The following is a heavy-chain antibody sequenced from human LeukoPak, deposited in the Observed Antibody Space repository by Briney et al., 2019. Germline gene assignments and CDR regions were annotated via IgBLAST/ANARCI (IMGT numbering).Heavy chain of an antibody. CDR1: GGSISSYY. J-gene: IGHJ5*02. V-gene: IGHV4-59*12. Sequence: SETLSLTCTVSGGSISSYYWSWIRQPPGKGLEWIGYIYSSGSTNYNPSLKSRITISVDTSKNQFSLKLSSVTAADTAVYYCGGYQLLHDWFDPWGQGTLVTVSS. CDR3: GGYQLLHDWFDP. CDR2: IYSSGST. D-gene: IGHD2-2*01.